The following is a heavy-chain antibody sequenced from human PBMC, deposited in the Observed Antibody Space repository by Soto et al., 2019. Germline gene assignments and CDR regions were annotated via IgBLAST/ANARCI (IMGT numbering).Heavy chain of an antibody. CDR2: IKSKTDGGTT. V-gene: IGHV3-15*07. CDR3: TTGVTIFGVVTDDAFDI. D-gene: IGHD3-3*01. J-gene: IGHJ3*02. Sequence: GGSLRLSCAASGFTFSNAWMNWVRQAPGKGLEWVGRIKSKTDGGTTDYAAPVKGRFTISRDDSKNTLYLQMNSLKTEDTAVYYCTTGVTIFGVVTDDAFDIWGQGTMITVS. CDR1: GFTFSNAW.